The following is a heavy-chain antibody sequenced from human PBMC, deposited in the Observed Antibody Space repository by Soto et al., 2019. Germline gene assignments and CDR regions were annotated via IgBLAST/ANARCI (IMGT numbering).Heavy chain of an antibody. J-gene: IGHJ4*02. Sequence: PSETLSLTCTVSGGSISSGGYYWSWIRQHPGKGLEWIGYIYYSGSTYYNPSLKSRVTISVDTSKNQFSLKLSSVTAADTAVYYCARATPFGSSGWFSYYFDYWGQGTLVTV. CDR2: IYYSGST. CDR3: ARATPFGSSGWFSYYFDY. CDR1: GGSISSGGYY. V-gene: IGHV4-31*03. D-gene: IGHD6-19*01.